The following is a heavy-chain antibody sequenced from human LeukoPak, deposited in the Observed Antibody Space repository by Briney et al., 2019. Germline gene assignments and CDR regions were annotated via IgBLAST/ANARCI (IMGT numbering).Heavy chain of an antibody. CDR1: GGSVSSYH. Sequence: SETLPLTCTVSGGSVSSYHWSWVRQPAGKGLEWIGRIYTNGNTNSNPSLKSRVTMSLDPSKNQFSMKLSSVTAADTAVYFCARAFALYSAASGATFDIWGHGTVVTVSS. J-gene: IGHJ3*02. CDR3: ARAFALYSAASGATFDI. CDR2: IYTNGNT. V-gene: IGHV4-4*07. D-gene: IGHD1-26*01.